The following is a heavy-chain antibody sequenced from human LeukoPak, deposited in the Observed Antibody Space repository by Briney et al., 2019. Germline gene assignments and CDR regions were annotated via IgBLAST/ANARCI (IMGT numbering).Heavy chain of an antibody. Sequence: SETLSLTCTVSGGSISSGDYYWSWIRQPTGKGLEWIGYIYYSGSTYYNPSLKSRVTISVDTSKNQFSLKLSSVTAADTAVCYCARDVGAYSSGYNNWFDPWGQGTLVTVSS. D-gene: IGHD3-22*01. J-gene: IGHJ5*02. V-gene: IGHV4-30-4*01. CDR3: ARDVGAYSSGYNNWFDP. CDR2: IYYSGST. CDR1: GGSISSGDYY.